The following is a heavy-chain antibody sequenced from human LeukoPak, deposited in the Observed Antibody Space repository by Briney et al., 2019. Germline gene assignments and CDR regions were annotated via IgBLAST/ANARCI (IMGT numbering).Heavy chain of an antibody. D-gene: IGHD2-8*01. V-gene: IGHV1-8*01. J-gene: IGHJ4*02. CDR2: MNPNSGNT. CDR3: AREERYCPNGVCLFDY. Sequence: GAPVKVSCKASGYTFTSYDINWVRQATGQGLEWMGWMNPNSGNTGYAQKFQGRVTMTRNTSISTAYMELSSLRSEDTAVYYCAREERYCPNGVCLFDYWGQGTLVTVSS. CDR1: GYTFTSYD.